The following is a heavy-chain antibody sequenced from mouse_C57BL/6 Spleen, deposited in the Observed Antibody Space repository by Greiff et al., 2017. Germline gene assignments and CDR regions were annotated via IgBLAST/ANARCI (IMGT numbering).Heavy chain of an antibody. V-gene: IGHV5-4*01. Sequence: EVHLVESGGGLVKPGGSLKLSCAASGFTFSSYAMSWVRQTPEKRLEWVATISDGGSYTYYPDNVKGRFTISRDNAKNNLYLQMSHLKSEDTAMYYCARDNYSNYFFDYWGQGTTLTVSS. D-gene: IGHD2-5*01. J-gene: IGHJ2*01. CDR1: GFTFSSYA. CDR2: ISDGGSYT. CDR3: ARDNYSNYFFDY.